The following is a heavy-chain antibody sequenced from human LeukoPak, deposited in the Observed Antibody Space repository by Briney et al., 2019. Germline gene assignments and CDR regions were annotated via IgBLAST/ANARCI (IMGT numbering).Heavy chain of an antibody. CDR1: GFTFDDYA. J-gene: IGHJ4*02. CDR3: AKGPVVITIPPDY. V-gene: IGHV3-9*01. Sequence: GGSLRLSCAASGFTFDDYAMHWVRQAPGKGLEWVSGISWNGGSIGYADSVKGRFTISRDNAKNSLYLQMNSLRAEDTALYYCAKGPVVITIPPDYWGQGTLVTVSS. D-gene: IGHD3-22*01. CDR2: ISWNGGSI.